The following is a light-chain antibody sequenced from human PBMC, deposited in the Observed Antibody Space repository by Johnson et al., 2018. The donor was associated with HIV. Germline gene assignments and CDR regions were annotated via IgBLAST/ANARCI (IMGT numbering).Light chain of an antibody. CDR2: ENN. CDR3: GTWDLRLSAGGV. J-gene: IGLJ1*01. V-gene: IGLV1-51*02. Sequence: QSVLTQPPSVSAAPGQKVTISCSGSSSNIGKNYVSWYQQLPGTAPKLLIYENNQRPSGIPDRFSGSKSGPSTTLAIPRLHLGHEADDYCGTWDLRLSAGGVFGPGTKVTVL. CDR1: SSNIGKNY.